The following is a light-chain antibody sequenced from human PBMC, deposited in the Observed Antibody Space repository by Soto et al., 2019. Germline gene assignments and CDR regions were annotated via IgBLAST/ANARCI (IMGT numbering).Light chain of an antibody. Sequence: EIVLTQSPGTLSLSPGERATLSCRASQSVSSSYLAWYQQKPGQAPRLLIYGASSRATGIPDRFSGSGSGTDFTLTISRLVPEDFAVYYCQQYGSSPPCTFGQGTKVEIK. CDR2: GAS. V-gene: IGKV3-20*01. J-gene: IGKJ1*01. CDR3: QQYGSSPPCT. CDR1: QSVSSSY.